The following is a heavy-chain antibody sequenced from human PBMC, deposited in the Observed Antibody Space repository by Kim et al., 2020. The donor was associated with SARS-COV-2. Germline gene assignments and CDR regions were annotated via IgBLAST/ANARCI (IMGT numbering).Heavy chain of an antibody. CDR3: ARDLGPRTVRGGIDY. CDR1: GHTFTDYY. CDR2: INPNSGGT. J-gene: IGHJ4*02. Sequence: ASVKVSCKPSGHTFTDYYIHWVRQAPGQGLEWMGWINPNSGGTKYAQKFQGRVTMTRDTSTTTVYMELSSLGSEDMAVYFCARDLGPRTVRGGIDYWGQGTLVTVSS. V-gene: IGHV1-2*02. D-gene: IGHD3-10*01.